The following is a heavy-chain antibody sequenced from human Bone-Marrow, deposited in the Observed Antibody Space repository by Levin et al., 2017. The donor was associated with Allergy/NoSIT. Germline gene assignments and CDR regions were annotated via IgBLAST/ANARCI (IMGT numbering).Heavy chain of an antibody. V-gene: IGHV3-74*01. CDR2: INSDGSST. D-gene: IGHD4-11*01. J-gene: IGHJ4*02. Sequence: GESLKISCAVSGFTFGSYWMHWVRQAPGKGLVWVSRINSDGSSTSYADSVKGRFTISRDNAKDTVYLQMNSLRDEDTAVYYCARGVTPATVTPCGNWGQGTLVTVSA. CDR3: ARGVTPATVTPCGN. CDR1: GFTFGSYW.